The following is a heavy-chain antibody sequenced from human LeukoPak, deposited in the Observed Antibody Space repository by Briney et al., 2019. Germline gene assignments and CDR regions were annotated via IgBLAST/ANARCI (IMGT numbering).Heavy chain of an antibody. CDR2: ISSSSSTI. CDR1: GFTFSSYS. D-gene: IGHD3-3*01. Sequence: GGSLRLSCAASGFTFSSYSMNWVRQAPGKGLEWVSYISSSSSTIYYADSVKGRFTISRDNAKNSLYLQMNSLRAEDTAVYYCAREEGTYYDFWSGYSGRYYYFDYWGQGTLVTVSS. J-gene: IGHJ4*02. V-gene: IGHV3-48*01. CDR3: AREEGTYYDFWSGYSGRYYYFDY.